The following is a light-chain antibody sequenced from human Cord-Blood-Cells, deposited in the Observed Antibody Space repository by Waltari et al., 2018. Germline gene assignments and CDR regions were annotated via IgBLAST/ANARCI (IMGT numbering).Light chain of an antibody. V-gene: IGKV3-15*01. J-gene: IGKJ3*01. CDR3: QQYNNWPPFT. Sequence: EIVMTQSPATLSVSPGERATLSCRASQSVSRNLAWYQQKPGQAPRLLIYGASTRATGIPARFSGSGSGTEFTLTISILQSEDIAVYYCQQYNNWPPFTFGPGTKVDIK. CDR1: QSVSRN. CDR2: GAS.